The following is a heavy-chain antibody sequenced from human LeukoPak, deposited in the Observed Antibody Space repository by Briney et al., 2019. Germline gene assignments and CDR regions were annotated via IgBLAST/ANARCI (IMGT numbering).Heavy chain of an antibody. CDR2: IIPIFGTA. CDR1: GGTFSSYA. J-gene: IGHJ6*02. CDR3: ATTTQYRDYYYGMDV. D-gene: IGHD1-1*01. V-gene: IGHV1-69*13. Sequence: EASAKVSCKASGGTFSSYAISWVRQAPGQGLEWMGGIIPIFGTANYAQKSQGRVTITADESTSTAYMELSSLRSEDTAVYYCATTTQYRDYYYGMDVWGQGTTVTVSS.